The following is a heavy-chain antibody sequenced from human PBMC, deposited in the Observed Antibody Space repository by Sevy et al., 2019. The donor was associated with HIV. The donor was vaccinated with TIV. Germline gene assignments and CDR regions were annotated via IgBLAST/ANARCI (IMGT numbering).Heavy chain of an antibody. Sequence: GGSLRLSCAASGFTFSSYSINWVRQAPVKGLEWVSYIRGSDTTIDYADSVKGRFTISRDNAKNSLYLQMNSLRVEDTAVYYCARGVAALPGYYYGMDVWGQGTTVTVSS. CDR2: IRGSDTTI. J-gene: IGHJ6*02. V-gene: IGHV3-48*01. D-gene: IGHD2-15*01. CDR1: GFTFSSYS. CDR3: ARGVAALPGYYYGMDV.